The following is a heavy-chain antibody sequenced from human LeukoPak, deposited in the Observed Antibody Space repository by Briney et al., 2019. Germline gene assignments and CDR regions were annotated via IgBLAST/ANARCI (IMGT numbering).Heavy chain of an antibody. CDR3: ARVDLTIFGVVIPYYYYYMDV. CDR1: GFTFSRYA. D-gene: IGHD3-3*01. V-gene: IGHV3-23*01. CDR2: MSGRGDRT. J-gene: IGHJ6*03. Sequence: GGSLRLSCAASGFTFSRYAINWVRQAPGKGLECVSGMSGRGDRTYYADSVKGRFTISRDSSKSTQYLQMNSLRAEETAVYYCARVDLTIFGVVIPYYYYYMDVWGKGTTVTVSS.